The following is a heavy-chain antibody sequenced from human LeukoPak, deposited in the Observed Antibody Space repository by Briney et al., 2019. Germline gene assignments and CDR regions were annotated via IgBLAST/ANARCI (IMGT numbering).Heavy chain of an antibody. D-gene: IGHD3-3*02. CDR1: GFSFSSNS. V-gene: IGHV3-48*02. CDR3: SFRGFDY. CDR2: IDSSGSPI. J-gene: IGHJ4*02. Sequence: PGGSLRLSCAASGFSFSSNSMNWVRQAPGKGPEWVSYIDSSGSPIYYADSVKGRFTISRDNAKKSLYLQVNNLRDEDTAVYYCSFRGFDYWGQGTLVTVSS.